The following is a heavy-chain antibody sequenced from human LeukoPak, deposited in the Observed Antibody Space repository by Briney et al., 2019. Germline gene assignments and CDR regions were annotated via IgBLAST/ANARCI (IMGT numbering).Heavy chain of an antibody. CDR2: VYYSGST. J-gene: IGHJ4*02. CDR3: ARGRIIFGVVNIFDY. V-gene: IGHV4-59*12. Sequence: SETLSLTCTVSGDSISPYYWSWIRQPPGKELEWIGYVYYSGSTNYNPSLKSRVTMSADTSKNLSSLKLSSVTAADTAVYYCARGRIIFGVVNIFDYWGQGTLVTVSS. CDR1: GDSISPYY. D-gene: IGHD3-3*01.